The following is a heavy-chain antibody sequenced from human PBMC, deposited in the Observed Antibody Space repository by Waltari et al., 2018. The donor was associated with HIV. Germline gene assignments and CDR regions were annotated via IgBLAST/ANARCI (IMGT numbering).Heavy chain of an antibody. V-gene: IGHV4-4*02. Sequence: QVQLQESGPGLVKPSGTLSLTCAVSGGSISSSNWWRWVRQPPAQGLDWIGEIYHSASTNYNPALKSRVTRSVDKSKNQFSLKLSSVTAADTAVYYCARFYRGYYDSSGYSGFDYWGQGTLVTVSS. D-gene: IGHD3-22*01. J-gene: IGHJ4*02. CDR3: ARFYRGYYDSSGYSGFDY. CDR2: IYHSAST. CDR1: GGSISSSNW.